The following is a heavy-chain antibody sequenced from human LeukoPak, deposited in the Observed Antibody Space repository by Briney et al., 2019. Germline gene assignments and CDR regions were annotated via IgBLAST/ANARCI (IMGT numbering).Heavy chain of an antibody. CDR2: INPNSGGT. CDR3: ARDPHYYDSSGYYYY. Sequence: VSVKVSCKASGYTFTGYYMHWVRQAPGQGLEWMGWINPNSGGTNYAQKFQGRVTMTRDTSISTAYMELSRLRSDDTAVYYCARDPHYYDSSGYYYYWGQGTLVTVSS. CDR1: GYTFTGYY. J-gene: IGHJ4*02. V-gene: IGHV1-2*02. D-gene: IGHD3-22*01.